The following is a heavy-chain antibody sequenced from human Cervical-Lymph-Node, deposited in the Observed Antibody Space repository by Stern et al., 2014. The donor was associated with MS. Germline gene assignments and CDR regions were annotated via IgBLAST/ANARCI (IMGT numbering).Heavy chain of an antibody. CDR3: AKHRWELPFAFDI. CDR2: ISGSGSNT. D-gene: IGHD3-10*01. CDR1: GFTFSTYA. J-gene: IGHJ3*02. V-gene: IGHV3-23*04. Sequence: EDQLVESGGGLVQPGGSLRLSCVASGFTFSTYAMNWVRPAPGKGLEWVSVISGSGSNTYYAVSVKGRFIVSRDNSNNTLYLQMHNLRAEDTAIYFCAKHRWELPFAFDIWGQGTTVIVSS.